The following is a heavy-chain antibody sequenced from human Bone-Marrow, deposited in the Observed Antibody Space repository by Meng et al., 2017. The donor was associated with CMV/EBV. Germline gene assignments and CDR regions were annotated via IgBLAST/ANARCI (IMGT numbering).Heavy chain of an antibody. J-gene: IGHJ4*02. CDR3: VRDLLTGYQDS. V-gene: IGHV3-7*01. CDR2: IRPEGNEK. CDR1: GFTFSSYW. Sequence: GGSLRLSCAVSGFTFSSYWMTWVRQVPGKGVEWVANIRPEGNEKFYVDSVVGRFFISRDNAKNSLYLQMNSLTAEDTAVYYGVRDLLTGYQDSWGQGTLVTVSS. D-gene: IGHD3-9*01.